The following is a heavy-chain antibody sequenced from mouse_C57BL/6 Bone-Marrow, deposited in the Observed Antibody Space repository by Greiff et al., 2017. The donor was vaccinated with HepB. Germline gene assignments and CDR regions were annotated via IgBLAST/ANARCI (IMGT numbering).Heavy chain of an antibody. D-gene: IGHD1-1*01. J-gene: IGHJ2*01. CDR1: GYTFTSYW. CDR3: TRGRSPFITTAEGYFDY. Sequence: EVQLQQSGTVLARPGASVKMSCKTSGYTFTSYWMHWVKQRPGQGLEWIGAIYPGNSDTSYNQKFKGKAKLTAVTSASTAYMELSSLTNEDSAVYYCTRGRSPFITTAEGYFDYWGQGTTLTVSS. CDR2: IYPGNSDT. V-gene: IGHV1-5*01.